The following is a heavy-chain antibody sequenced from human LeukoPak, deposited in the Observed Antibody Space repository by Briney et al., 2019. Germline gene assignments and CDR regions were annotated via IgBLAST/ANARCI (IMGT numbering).Heavy chain of an antibody. V-gene: IGHV3-30*04. D-gene: IGHD3-22*01. CDR3: ARARYYYDSSGYYGPYYFDY. J-gene: IGHJ4*02. CDR1: GFTFSSYA. CDR2: ISYDGSNK. Sequence: PGRSLRLSCAASGFTFSSYAMHWVRQAPGKGLEWVAAISYDGSNKYYADSVKGRFTISRDNSKNTLYLQMNSLRAEDTAVYYCARARYYYDSSGYYGPYYFDYWGQGTLVTVSS.